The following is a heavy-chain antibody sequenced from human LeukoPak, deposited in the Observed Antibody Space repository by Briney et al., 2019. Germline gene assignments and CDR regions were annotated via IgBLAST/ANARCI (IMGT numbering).Heavy chain of an antibody. CDR2: ISYDGSNK. J-gene: IGHJ4*02. V-gene: IGHV3-30*04. D-gene: IGHD2-15*01. CDR1: GFTFSSYA. Sequence: GRSLRLSCAASGFTFSSYAMHWVRQAPGKGLEWVAVISYDGSNKYYADSVKGRFTVSRDNSKNTLYLRMNSLRAEDTAVYYCARDTRAGSADYWGQGTLVTVSS. CDR3: ARDTRAGSADY.